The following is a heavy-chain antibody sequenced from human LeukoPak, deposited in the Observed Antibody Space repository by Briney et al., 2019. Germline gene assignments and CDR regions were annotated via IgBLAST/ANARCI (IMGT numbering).Heavy chain of an antibody. J-gene: IGHJ3*01. V-gene: IGHV3-20*04. CDR3: ARDWSYVALDV. CDR1: GYTFQSHG. Sequence: PGGSLRLSCAASGYTFQSHGMNWVRHAPGKGLEWVSGTNWNGGTTSYADSVKGRFTISRDNAKRTLYLQMNSLRAEDTALYFCARDWSYVALDVWGQGTMVTVSS. D-gene: IGHD3-10*01. CDR2: TNWNGGTT.